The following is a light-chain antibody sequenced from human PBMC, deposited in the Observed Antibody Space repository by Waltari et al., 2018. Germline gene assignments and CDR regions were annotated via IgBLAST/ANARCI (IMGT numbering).Light chain of an antibody. CDR2: RAS. Sequence: DIQMTQSPSTLSASVGARVTITCRASQSISTWLAWYQQKPGKAPRLLIYRASTLESGVPSRFSGFGSGTEFTLTISSLQPDDLATYYCQQYNSHSTFGQGTKLEIK. V-gene: IGKV1-5*03. CDR1: QSISTW. J-gene: IGKJ2*01. CDR3: QQYNSHST.